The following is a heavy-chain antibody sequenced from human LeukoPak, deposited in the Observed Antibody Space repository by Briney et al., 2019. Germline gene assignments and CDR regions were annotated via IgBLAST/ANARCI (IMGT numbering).Heavy chain of an antibody. D-gene: IGHD6-19*01. V-gene: IGHV3-7*01. CDR1: GFTFSSYW. CDR2: IKQDGSEK. J-gene: IGHJ4*02. CDR3: ARAGYSSGWDY. Sequence: GGSLRLSCAASGFTFSSYWMSWVGQAPGKGLEWVANIKQDGSEKYHVDSVKGRFTISRDNAENSLYLQMNSLRGEDTAVYFCARAGYSSGWDYWGQGTLVTVSS.